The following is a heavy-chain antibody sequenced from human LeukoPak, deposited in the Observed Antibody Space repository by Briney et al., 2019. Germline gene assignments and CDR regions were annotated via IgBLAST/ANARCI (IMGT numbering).Heavy chain of an antibody. CDR2: MNPKSGNT. J-gene: IGHJ6*03. Sequence: ASVKVSCNISGDTFTTYDINWVRQATGQGLEWMGWMNPKSGNTVYAQKFQPRLTLTRDISISTAYMELSSLRSEDTAVDFCARAITIFDYYYMDVWGKGTTVTVSS. CDR1: GDTFTTYD. D-gene: IGHD3-3*01. V-gene: IGHV1-8*01. CDR3: ARAITIFDYYYMDV.